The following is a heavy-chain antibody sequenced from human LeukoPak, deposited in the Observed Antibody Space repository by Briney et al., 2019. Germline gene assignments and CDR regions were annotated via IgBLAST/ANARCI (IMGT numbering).Heavy chain of an antibody. CDR3: TRDRHGDFETFDY. Sequence: GGSLRLSCAASGFTFGSYAMSWVRQAPGKGLEWVSAITGGGRTYYADSVKGRFTISRDNPKNALYLQMNSLKTEDTAVYYCTRDRHGDFETFDYWGQGTLVTVSS. V-gene: IGHV3-23*01. CDR1: GFTFGSYA. CDR2: ITGGGRT. J-gene: IGHJ4*02. D-gene: IGHD4-17*01.